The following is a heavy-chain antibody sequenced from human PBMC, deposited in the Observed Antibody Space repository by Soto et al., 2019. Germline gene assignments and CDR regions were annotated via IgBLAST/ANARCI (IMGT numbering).Heavy chain of an antibody. J-gene: IGHJ6*02. CDR3: AREGYGMDV. CDR2: IYSGGFT. Sequence: EVQLVESGGGLIQPGGSLRLSCAASGFTVSSNFMNWVRQASGKGLEWVSVIYSGGFTYYADSVKGRFTISRDKSNNMVFLQMNSLRVEDTAVYYCAREGYGMDVWGPGTTVTVSS. CDR1: GFTVSSNF. V-gene: IGHV3-53*01.